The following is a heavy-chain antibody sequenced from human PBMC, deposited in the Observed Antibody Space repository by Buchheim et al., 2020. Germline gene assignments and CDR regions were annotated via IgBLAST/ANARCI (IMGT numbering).Heavy chain of an antibody. J-gene: IGHJ4*02. Sequence: QLQLQESGSGLVKPSQTLSLTCAVSGGSISSGGYSWSWIRQPPGKGLEWIGYIYHSGSTYYNPSLKSRVTISVDRSKNQFSLKLSSVTAADTAVYYCARGGSGVSGGSWQDPFLFDYWGQGTL. D-gene: IGHD2-15*01. CDR2: IYHSGST. CDR1: GGSISSGGYS. CDR3: ARGGSGVSGGSWQDPFLFDY. V-gene: IGHV4-30-2*01.